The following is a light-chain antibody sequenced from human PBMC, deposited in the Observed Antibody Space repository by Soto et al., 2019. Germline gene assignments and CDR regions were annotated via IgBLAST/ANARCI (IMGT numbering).Light chain of an antibody. CDR2: AAS. CDR1: QDIGRY. Sequence: DIQLTQAPSFVSASVGERVTITCRASQDIGRYLAWYQQKPGEAPKLLISAASTLQSGVPSRFSGSGSGTEFTFTFRYLLPEDFATYYCQQLYSYSSFGQGTRLET. J-gene: IGKJ5*01. CDR3: QQLYSYSS. V-gene: IGKV1-9*01.